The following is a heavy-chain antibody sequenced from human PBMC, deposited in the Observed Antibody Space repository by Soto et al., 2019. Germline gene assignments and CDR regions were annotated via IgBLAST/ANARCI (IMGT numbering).Heavy chain of an antibody. CDR3: ARTRDSSGYYYLPTD. CDR1: GYTFTSYG. D-gene: IGHD3-22*01. CDR2: ISAYNGNT. V-gene: IGHV1-18*01. Sequence: ASVKVSCKASGYTFTSYGISWVRQAPGQGLEWMGWISAYNGNTNYAQKLQGRVTMTTDTSTSTAYMELRSLRSDDTAVYYCARTRDSSGYYYLPTDWGQGTLVTVSS. J-gene: IGHJ4*02.